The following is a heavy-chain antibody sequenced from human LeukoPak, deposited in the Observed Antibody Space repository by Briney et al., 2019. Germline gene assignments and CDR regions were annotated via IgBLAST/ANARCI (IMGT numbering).Heavy chain of an antibody. CDR2: ISSSSSYI. CDR1: GFTFSSYS. Sequence: PGGSLRLSCAASGFTFSSYSMRWVRQAPGKGVEGVSYISSSSSYIYYADSVKGRYTIYRDNDKKSLYLQMHSLRAEDTAVYYCARDGGYCSGGSCYSFDYWGQGTLVTVSS. D-gene: IGHD2-15*01. V-gene: IGHV3-21*01. J-gene: IGHJ4*02. CDR3: ARDGGYCSGGSCYSFDY.